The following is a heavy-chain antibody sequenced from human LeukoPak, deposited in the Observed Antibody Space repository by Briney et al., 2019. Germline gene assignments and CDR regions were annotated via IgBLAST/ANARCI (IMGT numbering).Heavy chain of an antibody. CDR3: ARAPEGYSYRYYYSIDA. CDR1: GFTFSSYG. Sequence: GRSLRLSCAASGFTFSSYGMHWVRQAPGKGLEWVAVIWYDGSNKYYADSVKGRFTISRDNSKNTLYLQMNSLRAEDTAVYYCARAPEGYSYRYYYSIDAWGKGTTVTVSS. CDR2: IWYDGSNK. J-gene: IGHJ6*04. D-gene: IGHD5-18*01. V-gene: IGHV3-33*01.